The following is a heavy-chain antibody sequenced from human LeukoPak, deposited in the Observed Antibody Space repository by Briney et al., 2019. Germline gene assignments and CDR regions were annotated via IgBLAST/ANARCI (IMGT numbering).Heavy chain of an antibody. CDR1: GGSISSSSYY. J-gene: IGHJ5*02. V-gene: IGHV4-39*01. CDR3: ARHHHQMAVAGLSLRFDP. CDR2: IYYSGST. Sequence: PSETLSLTCTVSGGSISSSSYYWGWIRQPPGKGLEWIGSIYYSGSTYYNPSLKSRVTISVDTSKNQFSLKLSSVTAADTAVYYCARHHHQMAVAGLSLRFDPWGQGTLVTVSS. D-gene: IGHD6-19*01.